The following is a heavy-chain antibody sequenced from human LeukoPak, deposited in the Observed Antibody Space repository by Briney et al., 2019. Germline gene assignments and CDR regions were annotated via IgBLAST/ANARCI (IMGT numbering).Heavy chain of an antibody. CDR3: AASRWYFGLLDY. CDR2: INSYGSIT. J-gene: IGHJ4*02. V-gene: IGHV3-74*01. Sequence: GGSLRLSCAASGFTFSSYWMHWVRQAPGKGLVWVSRINSYGSITNYADSVKGRFTISRDNSKNTVYLQMNSLRAEDTAIYYCAASRWYFGLLDYWGQGTPVTVSS. D-gene: IGHD6-13*01. CDR1: GFTFSSYW.